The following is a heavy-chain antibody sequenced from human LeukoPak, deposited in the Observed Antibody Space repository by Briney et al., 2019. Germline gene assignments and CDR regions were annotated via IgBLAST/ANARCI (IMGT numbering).Heavy chain of an antibody. CDR1: GFTFSSYA. CDR2: ISGSGGST. CDR3: AKDLRGGDSL. Sequence: PGGSLRLSCAASGFTFSSYAMSWVRQAPGKGLEWVSAISGSGGSTYYADSVRGRFTSSRDNSKNTLYLQMNSLRAEDTAVYYCAKDLRGGDSLWGQGTLVTVSS. D-gene: IGHD2-21*01. V-gene: IGHV3-23*01. J-gene: IGHJ4*02.